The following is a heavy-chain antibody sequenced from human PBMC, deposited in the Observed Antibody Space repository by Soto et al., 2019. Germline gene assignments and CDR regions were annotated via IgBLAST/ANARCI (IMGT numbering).Heavy chain of an antibody. CDR1: GGSISSGDYY. CDR3: ARERVRGAPWFDP. D-gene: IGHD3-10*01. Sequence: SETLSLTCTVSGGSISSGDYYWSWILQPPGKGLEWIAYIHNSVSTHYNPSLKSRVTISVDTSKNQFSLKLSSVTAADTAVYYCARERVRGAPWFDPWGQGTLVTVSS. V-gene: IGHV4-30-4*01. J-gene: IGHJ5*02. CDR2: IHNSVST.